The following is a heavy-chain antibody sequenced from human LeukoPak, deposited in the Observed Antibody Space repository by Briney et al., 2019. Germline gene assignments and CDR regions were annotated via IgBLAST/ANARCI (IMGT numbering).Heavy chain of an antibody. J-gene: IGHJ1*01. CDR1: GFTVSNNY. CDR2: IYSDGST. V-gene: IGHV3-53*01. D-gene: IGHD4-17*01. Sequence: GGSLRLSCSVSGFTVSNNYMSWVRQAPGKGLDFVSVIYSDGSTYYADSVTGRFTISRDNPKNTLYLQMNSLRPDDTAVYFCAHARSSSDYGPLGVSWGQGTLVTVSS. CDR3: AHARSSSDYGPLGVS.